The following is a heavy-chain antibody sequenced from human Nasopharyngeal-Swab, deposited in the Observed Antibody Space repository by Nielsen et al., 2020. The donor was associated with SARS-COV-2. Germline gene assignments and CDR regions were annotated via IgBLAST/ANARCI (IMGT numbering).Heavy chain of an antibody. Sequence: GESLKISCAAFGFTFSSYGMHWVRQAPGKGLEWVAVISYDGSNKYYADSVKGRFTISRDNSKNTLYLQMNSLRAEDTAVYYCAKVVAPYYYYYYGMDVWGQGTTVTVSS. V-gene: IGHV3-30*18. CDR1: GFTFSSYG. CDR3: AKVVAPYYYYYYGMDV. J-gene: IGHJ6*02. CDR2: ISYDGSNK. D-gene: IGHD5-12*01.